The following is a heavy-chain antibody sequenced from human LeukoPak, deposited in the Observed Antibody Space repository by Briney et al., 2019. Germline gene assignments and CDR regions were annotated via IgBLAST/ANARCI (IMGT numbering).Heavy chain of an antibody. D-gene: IGHD3-9*01. J-gene: IGHJ4*02. CDR1: GYTFTSYG. Sequence: ASVKVSCKASGYTFTSYGISWVRQAPGQGLEWMGWISAYNGNTNYAQKLQGRVTMTTDTSTSTAYMELRSLRSDDTAVYYCARDLDILTGYYNGTNDYWGQGTLVTVSS. CDR3: ARDLDILTGYYNGTNDY. V-gene: IGHV1-18*01. CDR2: ISAYNGNT.